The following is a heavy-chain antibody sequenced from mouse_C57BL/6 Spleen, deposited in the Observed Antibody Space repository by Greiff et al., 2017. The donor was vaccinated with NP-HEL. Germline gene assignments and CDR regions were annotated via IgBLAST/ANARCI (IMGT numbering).Heavy chain of an antibody. CDR2: IDPADGDT. J-gene: IGHJ2*01. V-gene: IGHV14-4*01. CDR1: GFTFTDYY. Sequence: EVQLQQSGAELVRPGASVRLSCTASGFTFTDYYMHWVKQRPEQGLEWIGWIDPADGDTEYASKFQGKATITADTSSNTAYLQLSSLTSEDPADYYCTSSPTDCAYWGQGTPLTVSA. CDR3: TSSPTDCAY.